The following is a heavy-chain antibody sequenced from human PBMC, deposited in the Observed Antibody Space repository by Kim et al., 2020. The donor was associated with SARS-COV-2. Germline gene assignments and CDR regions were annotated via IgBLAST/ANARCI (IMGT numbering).Heavy chain of an antibody. D-gene: IGHD6-13*01. CDR3: ASDSGYSTLD. V-gene: IGHV4-39*01. CDR2: T. J-gene: IGHJ4*02. Sequence: TYSNPPRKGRVTISVDTSKNQFSLKLGSVTAADTAVYYCASDSGYSTLDWGQGTLVTVSS.